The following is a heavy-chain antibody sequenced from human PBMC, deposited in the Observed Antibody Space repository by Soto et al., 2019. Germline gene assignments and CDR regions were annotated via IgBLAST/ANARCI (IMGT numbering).Heavy chain of an antibody. CDR3: ARDRTVTTPNWFDP. CDR2: ISYDGSNK. J-gene: IGHJ5*02. Sequence: PWWSLRLSCAASVFTFSSYAMHWFRQAPGKGLEWVAVISYDGSNKYYADSVKGRFTISRDNSKNTLYLQMNSLRAEDTAVYYCARDRTVTTPNWFDPWGQGTLVTVSS. CDR1: VFTFSSYA. D-gene: IGHD4-4*01. V-gene: IGHV3-30-3*01.